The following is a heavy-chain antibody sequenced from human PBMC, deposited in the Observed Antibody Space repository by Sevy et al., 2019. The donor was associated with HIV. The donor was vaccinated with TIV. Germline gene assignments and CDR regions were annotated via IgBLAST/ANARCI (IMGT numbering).Heavy chain of an antibody. Sequence: GGSLRLSCIASGFTFSNHWMTWVRQAPGKGLEWVANIKKDGTDKFYVDSVKGRFFISRDNVNNSLYLQMNSLRVEDTAVYYCARDRRVEFGGSDFWGQGTRVTVSS. J-gene: IGHJ4*02. D-gene: IGHD3-10*01. CDR3: ARDRRVEFGGSDF. CDR1: GFTFSNHW. V-gene: IGHV3-7*03. CDR2: IKKDGTDK.